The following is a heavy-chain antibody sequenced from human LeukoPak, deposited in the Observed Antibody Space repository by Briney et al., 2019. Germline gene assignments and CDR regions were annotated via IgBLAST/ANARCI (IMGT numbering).Heavy chain of an antibody. J-gene: IGHJ4*02. V-gene: IGHV3-21*01. CDR1: GFTFSSYS. Sequence: GGSLRLSCAASGFTFSSYSMNWVRQAPGKGLEWVSSISSSSSYIYYADSVKGRFTISRDNAKNSLYLQMNSLRPEDTAVYYCARENSGSYYQFDCWGQGTLVTVSS. CDR3: ARENSGSYYQFDC. CDR2: ISSSSSYI. D-gene: IGHD1-26*01.